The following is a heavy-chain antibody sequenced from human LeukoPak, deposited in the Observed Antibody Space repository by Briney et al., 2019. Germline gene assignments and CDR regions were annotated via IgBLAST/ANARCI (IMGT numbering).Heavy chain of an antibody. V-gene: IGHV3-21*01. J-gene: IGHJ4*02. CDR1: GFTFSSYS. CDR3: ARDGMTAAEFDY. CDR2: ISSSSSYI. D-gene: IGHD1-26*01. Sequence: GGSLRLSCAAYGFTFSSYSMNWVRQAPGKGLKWVSSISSSSSYIYYADSVKGRFTISRDNAKNSLYLQMNSLRAEDTAVYYCARDGMTAAEFDYWGQGTLVTVSS.